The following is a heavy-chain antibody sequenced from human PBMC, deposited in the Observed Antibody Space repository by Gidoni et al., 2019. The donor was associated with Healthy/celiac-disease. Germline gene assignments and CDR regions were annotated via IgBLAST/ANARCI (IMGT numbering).Heavy chain of an antibody. D-gene: IGHD3-3*01. CDR1: GYSFTSYW. V-gene: IGHV5-51*01. CDR3: ARHSQYYDFWSGYST. J-gene: IGHJ5*02. Sequence: EVQLVQSGAEVKKPGESLKISCKGSGYSFTSYWIGWVRQMPGKGLEWMGIIYSGDSDTRYSPSFQGQVTISADKSISTAYLQWSSLKASDTAMYYCARHSQYYDFWSGYSTWGQGTLVTVSS. CDR2: IYSGDSDT.